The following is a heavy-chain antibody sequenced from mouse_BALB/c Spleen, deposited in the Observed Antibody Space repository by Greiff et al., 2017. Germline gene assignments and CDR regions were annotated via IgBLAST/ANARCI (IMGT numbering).Heavy chain of an antibody. D-gene: IGHD2-3*01. J-gene: IGHJ2*01. CDR2: IRNKANGYTT. Sequence: EVKLVESGGGLVQPGGSLRLSCAHSGFTFTDYYMSWVRQPPGKALEWLGFIRNKANGYTTEYSASVKGRFTISRDNSQSILYLQMNTLRSEDSATYYCAGGVSYEARGYLDYWGQGTTLTVSS. CDR3: AGGVSYEARGYLDY. CDR1: GFTFTDYY. V-gene: IGHV7-3*02.